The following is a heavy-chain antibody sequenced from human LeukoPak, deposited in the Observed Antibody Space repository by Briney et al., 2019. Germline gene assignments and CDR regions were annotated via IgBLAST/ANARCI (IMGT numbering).Heavy chain of an antibody. CDR2: IYSGGST. CDR1: GFTVSSNY. D-gene: IGHD6-13*01. J-gene: IGHJ5*02. V-gene: IGHV3-53*01. Sequence: PGGSPRLSCAASGFTVSSNYMSWVRQAPGKGLERVSVIYSGGSTYYADSVKGRFTISRDNSKNSLYLQMNSLRAEDTAVYYCAREYSSSWYSNWFDPWGQGTLVTVSS. CDR3: AREYSSSWYSNWFDP.